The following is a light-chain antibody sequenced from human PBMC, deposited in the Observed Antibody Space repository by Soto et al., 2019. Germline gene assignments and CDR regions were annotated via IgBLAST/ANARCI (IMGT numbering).Light chain of an antibody. J-gene: IGKJ4*01. Sequence: EIVMTQSPATLSVSPGERATLSCRASQSVSSNLAWYQQKPGQTPRLLIYDTSIRATGVPARFSGSRSGAEFTLTISSLQSEDFAVYYCQHYVTWPLTFGGGTKVE. CDR1: QSVSSN. CDR3: QHYVTWPLT. CDR2: DTS. V-gene: IGKV3-15*01.